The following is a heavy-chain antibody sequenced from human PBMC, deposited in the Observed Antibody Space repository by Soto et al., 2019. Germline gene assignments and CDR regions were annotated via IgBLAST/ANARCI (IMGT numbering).Heavy chain of an antibody. CDR2: IDPSDSYT. Sequence: GESLKISCKGSGYSFTSYWISWVRQMPGKGLEWMGRIDPSDSYTNYSTSFQGHVTISADKSISTAYLQWSSLKASDTAMYYCAGRDIVVVPADIRGYYYGMDVWGQGTTVTVSS. J-gene: IGHJ6*02. CDR3: AGRDIVVVPADIRGYYYGMDV. CDR1: GYSFTSYW. D-gene: IGHD2-2*02. V-gene: IGHV5-10-1*01.